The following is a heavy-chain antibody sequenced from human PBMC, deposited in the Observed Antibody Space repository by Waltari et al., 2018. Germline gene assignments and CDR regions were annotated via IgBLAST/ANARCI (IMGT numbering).Heavy chain of an antibody. CDR3: ARVATKTYSSPVPGRPYYYGMDV. V-gene: IGHV3-74*01. D-gene: IGHD6-13*01. J-gene: IGHJ6*02. CDR1: GFTFSRCW. Sequence: EEQLVESGGGLVQPGESLRLSCAASGFTFSRCWMDWVRQAPGTGLVWVSRINSDGSSTIYAESVKGRFTISRDNAKNTLYVQMNRLRAEDTAVYYCARVATKTYSSPVPGRPYYYGMDVWGQGTTVTVSS. CDR2: INSDGSST.